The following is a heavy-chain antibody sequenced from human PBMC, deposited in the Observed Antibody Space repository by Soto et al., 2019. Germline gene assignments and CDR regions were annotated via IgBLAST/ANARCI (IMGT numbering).Heavy chain of an antibody. Sequence: GGSLRLSCAGSGFTFGDSYMSWIRQAPGKGLEWLSYISPGSRYPAYADSVKGRFTISRDNAKRSLYLQMMSLTAEDTAIYYCVRGGGGGLTVSWGQGTMVTVS. J-gene: IGHJ4*02. CDR2: ISPGSRYP. CDR3: VRGGGGGLTVS. CDR1: GFTFGDSY. D-gene: IGHD3-16*01. V-gene: IGHV3-11*06.